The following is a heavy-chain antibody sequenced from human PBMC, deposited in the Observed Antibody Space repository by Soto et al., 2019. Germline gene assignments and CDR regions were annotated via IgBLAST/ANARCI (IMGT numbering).Heavy chain of an antibody. Sequence: SVKVSCKASGGPFSNYAISWVRQAPGQGLEWMGGIIPIFGTANYAQKFQGRVTITADESTRTAYMELSSLRSEDTAVYYCTTESGYSYGYPGYWGQGTLVTVSS. D-gene: IGHD5-18*01. CDR3: TTESGYSYGYPGY. J-gene: IGHJ4*02. CDR1: GGPFSNYA. V-gene: IGHV1-69*13. CDR2: IIPIFGTA.